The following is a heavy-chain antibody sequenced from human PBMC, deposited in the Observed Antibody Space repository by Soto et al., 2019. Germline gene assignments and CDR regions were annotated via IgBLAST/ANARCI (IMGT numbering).Heavy chain of an antibody. CDR3: VKSGDNYNLLDY. V-gene: IGHV3-11*06. Sequence: GGSLRLSCAASGFTLSDHYMIWIRRAPGKGLEWIGYSSNSGAFTRYADSVKGRFSISRDNAKSSLYLQISSLRGDDTATYYCVKSGDNYNLLDYWGQGTPVTVSS. D-gene: IGHD1-1*01. CDR2: SSNSGAFT. CDR1: GFTLSDHY. J-gene: IGHJ4*02.